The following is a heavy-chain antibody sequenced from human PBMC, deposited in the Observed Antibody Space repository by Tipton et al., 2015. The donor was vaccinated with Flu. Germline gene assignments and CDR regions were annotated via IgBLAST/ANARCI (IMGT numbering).Heavy chain of an antibody. D-gene: IGHD3-10*01. J-gene: IGHJ4*02. CDR2: INPHSGDT. CDR3: SRDFYSSVSFDY. Sequence: QLVQSGAEVKQPGASVKVSCKTSGYTFTAYFTHWMRQAPGQGLEWMGWINPHSGDTNAEQKFQGRVTMTRDTSISTAYVELRRLRSDDTAVYYCSRDFYSSVSFDYVGQGTLVTVSS. V-gene: IGHV1-2*02. CDR1: GYTFTAYF.